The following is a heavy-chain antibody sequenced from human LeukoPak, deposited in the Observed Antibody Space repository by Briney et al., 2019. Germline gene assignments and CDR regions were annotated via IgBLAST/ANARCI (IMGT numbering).Heavy chain of an antibody. CDR3: ARHNDFWSGYLGY. D-gene: IGHD3-3*01. Sequence: SETLSLTCNVSGGSISSSDYYWGWIRQPPGKGLEWIASIYYSGNTFYNPSLRSRITISVDPSRDYFSLKVSSMTAADTAVCYCARHNDFWSGYLGYWGRGTLVTVSS. J-gene: IGHJ4*02. V-gene: IGHV4-39*01. CDR2: IYYSGNT. CDR1: GGSISSSDYY.